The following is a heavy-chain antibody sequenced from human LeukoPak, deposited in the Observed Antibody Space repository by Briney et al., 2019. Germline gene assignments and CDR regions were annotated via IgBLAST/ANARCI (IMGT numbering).Heavy chain of an antibody. V-gene: IGHV4-61*01. CDR3: ARAPQITVYSSSWYDTLDAFDI. CDR1: GYSISSSYY. Sequence: SETLSLTCTVSGYSISSSYYWSWIRQPPGKGLEWIGYIYYSGSTNYNPSLKSRVTISVDTSKNQFSLKLSSVTAADTAVYYCARAPQITVYSSSWYDTLDAFDIWGQGTMVTVSS. CDR2: IYYSGST. D-gene: IGHD6-13*01. J-gene: IGHJ3*02.